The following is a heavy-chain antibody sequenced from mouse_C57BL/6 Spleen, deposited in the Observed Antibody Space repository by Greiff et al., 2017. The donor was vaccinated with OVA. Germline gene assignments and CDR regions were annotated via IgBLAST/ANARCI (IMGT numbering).Heavy chain of an antibody. CDR1: GFTFSSYA. J-gene: IGHJ1*03. D-gene: IGHD2-5*01. CDR2: ISDGGSYT. Sequence: EVMLVESGGGLVKPGGSLKLSCAASGFTFSSYAMSWVRQTPEKRLEWVATISDGGSYTYYPDNVKGRFTISRDNAKNNLYLQMSHLKSEDTAMYYCARRHYSNYDWYFDVWGTGTTVTVSS. V-gene: IGHV5-4*03. CDR3: ARRHYSNYDWYFDV.